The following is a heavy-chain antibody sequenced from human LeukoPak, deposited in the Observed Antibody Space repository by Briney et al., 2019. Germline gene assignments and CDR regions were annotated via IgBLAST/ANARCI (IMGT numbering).Heavy chain of an antibody. CDR2: ISYDGINK. V-gene: IGHV3-30*03. J-gene: IGHJ6*04. D-gene: IGHD3-10*01. Sequence: GGSLRLSCAASGFPFSSYGMHWARQAPGKGLEWLAVISYDGINKYSADSVKGRFTISRDNAKNSLYLQMNSLRAEDTAVYYCARDGSGMTYYYGSGSSNEYYGMDVWGKGTTVTVSS. CDR1: GFPFSSYG. CDR3: ARDGSGMTYYYGSGSSNEYYGMDV.